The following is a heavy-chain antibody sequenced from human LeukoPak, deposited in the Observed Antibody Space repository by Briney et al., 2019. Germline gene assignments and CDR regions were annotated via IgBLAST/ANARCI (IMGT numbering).Heavy chain of an antibody. J-gene: IGHJ4*02. Sequence: GGSLRLSCEASGFTLNVYYMSWFRQAPGKGLEWIGYISSTGSYTTYADSVRGRFTISRDNAKSLLFLQMNNLGAEDTAVYYCARKLGGSQCGGDCFFDHWGQGTLVVVSS. CDR3: ARKLGGSQCGGDCFFDH. CDR1: GFTLNVYY. D-gene: IGHD2-21*02. V-gene: IGHV3-11*03. CDR2: ISSTGSYT.